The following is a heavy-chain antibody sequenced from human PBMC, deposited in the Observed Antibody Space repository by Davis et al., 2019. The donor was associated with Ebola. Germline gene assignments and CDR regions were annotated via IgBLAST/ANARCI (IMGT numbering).Heavy chain of an antibody. J-gene: IGHJ6*02. Sequence: GGSLRLSCAASGFTFSSYWMSWVRQAPGKGLEWVANIKQDGSEKYYVDSVKGRFTISRDNSKNTLYLQMNSLRAEDTAVYYCARVDGDYYYGMDVWGQGTTVTVSS. CDR3: ARVDGDYYYGMDV. CDR1: GFTFSSYW. CDR2: IKQDGSEK. D-gene: IGHD4-17*01. V-gene: IGHV3-7*01.